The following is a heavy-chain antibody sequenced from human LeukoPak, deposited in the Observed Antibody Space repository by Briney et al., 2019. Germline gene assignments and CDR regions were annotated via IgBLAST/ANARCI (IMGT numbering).Heavy chain of an antibody. CDR3: ARDMEVTMVRGVIIPYGMDV. J-gene: IGHJ6*02. V-gene: IGHV3-30-3*01. Sequence: PGGSLRLPCAASGFTFSSYAMHWVRQAPGKGLEWVAVISYDGSNKYYADSVKGRFTISRDNSKNTLYLQMNSLRAEDTAVYYCARDMEVTMVRGVIIPYGMDVWGQGTTVTVSS. CDR2: ISYDGSNK. D-gene: IGHD3-10*01. CDR1: GFTFSSYA.